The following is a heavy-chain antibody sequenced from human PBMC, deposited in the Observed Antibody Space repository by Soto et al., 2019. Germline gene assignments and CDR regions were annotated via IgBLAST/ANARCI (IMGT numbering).Heavy chain of an antibody. CDR3: ARDTYGDSTIEGGVVLGAPTEMDIANPLQSLP. J-gene: IGHJ5*02. V-gene: IGHV1-69*13. CDR1: GGTFSSYA. Sequence: SVKVSCKASGGTFSSYAISWVRQAPGQGLEWMGGIIPIFGTANYAQKFQGRVTITADESTSTAYMELSSLRSEDTAVYYCARDTYGDSTIEGGVVLGAPTEMDIANPLQSLPWG. D-gene: IGHD4-17*01. CDR2: IIPIFGTA.